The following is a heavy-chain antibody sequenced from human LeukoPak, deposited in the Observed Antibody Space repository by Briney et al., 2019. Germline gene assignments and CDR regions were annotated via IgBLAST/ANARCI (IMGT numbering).Heavy chain of an antibody. CDR2: IKSKTDGGTT. D-gene: IGHD3-10*01. J-gene: IGHJ6*03. Sequence: GGSLRLSCAASGFTFSGSAMHWVRQAPGKGLEWVGRIKSKTDGGTTDYAAPVKGRFTISRDDSKNTLYLQMNSLKTEDTAVYYCTTDLTLVTGRIWFGENTEPYMDVWGEGTTVTVSS. CDR3: TTDLTLVTGRIWFGENTEPYMDV. V-gene: IGHV3-15*01. CDR1: GFTFSGSA.